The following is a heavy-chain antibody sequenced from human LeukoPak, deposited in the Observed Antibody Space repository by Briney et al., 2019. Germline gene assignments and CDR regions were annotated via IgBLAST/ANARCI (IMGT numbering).Heavy chain of an antibody. V-gene: IGHV3-23*01. Sequence: GGSLRLSCAASGFTFTNYAMSWVRQAPGKGLEWVSAISASGGTIYYADSVKGRFTISRDNSKNTLYLQMNGLRAEDTAVYYCAKEEGYDFAFFDYWGQGILVTVSS. CDR2: ISASGGTI. CDR3: AKEEGYDFAFFDY. CDR1: GFTFTNYA. J-gene: IGHJ4*02. D-gene: IGHD5-12*01.